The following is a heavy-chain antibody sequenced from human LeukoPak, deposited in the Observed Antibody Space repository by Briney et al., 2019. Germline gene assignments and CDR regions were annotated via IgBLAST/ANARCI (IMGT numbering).Heavy chain of an antibody. CDR2: ISAYNGNT. CDR1: GYTFTSYG. CDR3: AISIAALGYWFDP. Sequence: GASVKVSCKASGYTFTSYGISWVRQAPGQGLEWMGWISAYNGNTNYAQKLQGRVTMTTDTSTSTAYMELRSLRSDDTAVYHCAISIAALGYWFDPWGQGTLVTVSS. J-gene: IGHJ5*02. V-gene: IGHV1-18*01. D-gene: IGHD6-6*01.